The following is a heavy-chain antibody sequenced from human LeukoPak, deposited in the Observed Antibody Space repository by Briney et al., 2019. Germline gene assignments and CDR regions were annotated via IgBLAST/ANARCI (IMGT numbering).Heavy chain of an antibody. V-gene: IGHV3-48*01. D-gene: IGHD3-16*01. CDR2: ITNSGNSK. CDR1: EFTFSSYS. Sequence: GGSLRLSCAASEFTFSSYSMNWVRQAPGKGLEWVSYITNSGNSKSYADSVKGRFTISRDNTKNSLYLQMNGLRAEDTAVYYCARRGKTHIGEVFDYWGQGTLVTVSS. J-gene: IGHJ4*02. CDR3: ARRGKTHIGEVFDY.